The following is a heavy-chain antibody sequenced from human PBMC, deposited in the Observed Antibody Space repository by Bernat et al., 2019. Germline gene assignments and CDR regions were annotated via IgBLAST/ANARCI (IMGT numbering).Heavy chain of an antibody. D-gene: IGHD3-16*01. Sequence: QVQLVQSGAEVKKPGASVKVSCKASGDTFTSYDINWVRQATGQGPEWLGWMSPKSGNTGYAQKFQGRVTMTRSTSIRTAYMELRSLTSEDTAVYYCASGTPNRGFDHWGPGTLVTVSS. CDR3: ASGTPNRGFDH. V-gene: IGHV1-8*01. J-gene: IGHJ4*02. CDR1: GDTFTSYD. CDR2: MSPKSGNT.